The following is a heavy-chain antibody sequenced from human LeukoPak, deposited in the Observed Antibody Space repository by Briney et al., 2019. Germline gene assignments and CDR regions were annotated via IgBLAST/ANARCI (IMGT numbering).Heavy chain of an antibody. V-gene: IGHV5-51*01. CDR2: IYPGDSDT. CDR3: ARRHDFWSGSNWYSDL. Sequence: GESLKISCKGSGYSFTSYWIGWVRQMPGKGLEWMGIIYPGDSDTRYSPSFQGQVTISADKSISTVYLQWSSLKASDTAMYYCARRHDFWSGSNWYSDLWGRGTLVTVSS. D-gene: IGHD3-3*01. J-gene: IGHJ2*01. CDR1: GYSFTSYW.